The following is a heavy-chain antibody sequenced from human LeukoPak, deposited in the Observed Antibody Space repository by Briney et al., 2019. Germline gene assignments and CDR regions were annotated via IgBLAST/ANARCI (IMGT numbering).Heavy chain of an antibody. CDR3: ARDSSSWYNCFDP. Sequence: SVKVSCKASGGTFSSYAISWVRQAPGQGLEWMGRIIPILGIANYAQKFQGRVTITADKSTSTAYMELNSLRAEDTAVYYCARDSSSWYNCFDPWGQGTLVTVSS. J-gene: IGHJ5*02. CDR1: GGTFSSYA. CDR2: IIPILGIA. V-gene: IGHV1-69*04. D-gene: IGHD6-13*01.